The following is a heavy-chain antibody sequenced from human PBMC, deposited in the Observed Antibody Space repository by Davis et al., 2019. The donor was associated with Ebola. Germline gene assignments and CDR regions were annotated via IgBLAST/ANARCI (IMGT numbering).Heavy chain of an antibody. CDR2: ISSSSSYT. J-gene: IGHJ6*02. D-gene: IGHD2-15*01. CDR3: ARDPGCSGGSCLFYYYYGMDV. V-gene: IGHV3-21*01. CDR1: GFTFSSYS. Sequence: PGGPLRLSCAASGFTFSSYSMNWVRQAPGKGLEWVSSISSSSSYTNYADSVKGRFTISRDNSKNTLYLQMNSLRAEDTAVYYCARDPGCSGGSCLFYYYYGMDVWGQGTTVTVSS.